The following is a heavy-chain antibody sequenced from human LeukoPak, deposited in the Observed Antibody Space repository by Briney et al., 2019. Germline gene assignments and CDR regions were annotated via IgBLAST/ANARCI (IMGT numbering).Heavy chain of an antibody. Sequence: SEALSLTCTVSGGSISNTNYYWGWIRQPPGKGLEWIGNIYYSGNTYYNSSLKSRVTISVDTSKNQFSLKLSSVTAADTAVYYCASLLNGGVAHWFDPWGQGTLVTVSS. J-gene: IGHJ5*02. V-gene: IGHV4-39*01. CDR1: GGSISNTNYY. CDR2: IYYSGNT. CDR3: ASLLNGGVAHWFDP. D-gene: IGHD7-27*01.